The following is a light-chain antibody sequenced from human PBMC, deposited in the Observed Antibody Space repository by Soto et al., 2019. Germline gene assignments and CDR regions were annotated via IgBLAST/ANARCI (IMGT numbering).Light chain of an antibody. CDR1: QSIRNY. V-gene: IGKV1-39*01. Sequence: DIQMTQSPSSLSASVGDRVTITCRASQSIRNYVNWYQQKPGKAPKFLIYVASTLQSGVPSRFSASGSGTDFTLTISSLQPADFETYYYQPSYTPPYTFGPGTNLEIK. CDR2: VAS. J-gene: IGKJ2*01. CDR3: QPSYTPPYT.